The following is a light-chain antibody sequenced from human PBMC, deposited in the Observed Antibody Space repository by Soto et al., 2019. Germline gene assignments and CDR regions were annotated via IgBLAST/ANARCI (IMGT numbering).Light chain of an antibody. CDR3: QQRSNWPWT. CDR2: GAS. V-gene: IGKV3-15*01. CDR1: QSVRNN. J-gene: IGKJ1*01. Sequence: EVVMTQSPATLSVSPGERATLSCWASQSVRNNLAWYQQKPGQAPRLLIYGASTRATGIPVRFSGSGSGTDFTLTISSLEPEDFAVYYCQQRSNWPWTFGQGTKV.